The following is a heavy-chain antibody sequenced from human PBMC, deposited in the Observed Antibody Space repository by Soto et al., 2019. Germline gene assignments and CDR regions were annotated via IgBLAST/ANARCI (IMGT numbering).Heavy chain of an antibody. CDR3: ARRWGRPFDS. D-gene: IGHD1-26*01. CDR2: IHYSGST. V-gene: IGHV4-59*08. CDR1: GGSISSYY. Sequence: QVQLQESGPGLVKPSETLSLSCTVSGGSISSYYWSWIRQPPGKGLEWIGYIHYSGSTNYNPSLKSRVTLSVDTSTNPFSLKLSSVTAADTAVYYCARRWGRPFDSWGQGTLVTVSS. J-gene: IGHJ4*02.